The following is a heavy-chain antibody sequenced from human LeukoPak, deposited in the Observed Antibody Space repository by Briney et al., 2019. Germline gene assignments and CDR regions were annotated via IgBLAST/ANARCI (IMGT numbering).Heavy chain of an antibody. V-gene: IGHV4-59*01. CDR3: ARSRSSSWFLFDY. D-gene: IGHD6-13*01. J-gene: IGHJ4*02. Sequence: PPETLSLTCTVSGASISSYYWSWIRQPPGKGLEWIGYIYYSGSTNYNPSLKSRVTISVDTSKNQFSLKLNSVTAADTAVYYCARSRSSSWFLFDYWGQGTLVTVSS. CDR1: GASISSYY. CDR2: IYYSGST.